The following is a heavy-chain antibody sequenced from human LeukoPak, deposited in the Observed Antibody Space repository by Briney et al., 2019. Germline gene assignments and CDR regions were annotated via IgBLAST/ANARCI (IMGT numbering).Heavy chain of an antibody. D-gene: IGHD5-24*01. V-gene: IGHV3-7*01. CDR2: IKQDGSEK. CDR3: ARDRDGYYIHFDY. CDR1: GFTFSSYW. Sequence: GGSLRLSCAASGFTFSSYWMSWVRQAPGKGLEWAANIKQDGSEKYYVDSVKGRFTISRDNAKNSLYLQMNSLRAEDTAVYYCARDRDGYYIHFDYWGQGTLVTVSS. J-gene: IGHJ4*02.